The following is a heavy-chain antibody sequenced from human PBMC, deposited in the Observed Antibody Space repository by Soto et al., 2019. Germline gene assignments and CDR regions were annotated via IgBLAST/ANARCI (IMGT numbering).Heavy chain of an antibody. Sequence: PGGSLRLSCAASGFSFSNVWMHWVRQAPGKGLEWVGRIKSKTDGETTDYAAPVKGRFTISRDDSKSTLYLLMNSLKTEDTAVYYCARKYRIAVAGMFFDFWGQGTLVTVSS. J-gene: IGHJ4*02. CDR2: IKSKTDGETT. V-gene: IGHV3-15*07. CDR3: ARKYRIAVAGMFFDF. D-gene: IGHD6-19*01. CDR1: GFSFSNVW.